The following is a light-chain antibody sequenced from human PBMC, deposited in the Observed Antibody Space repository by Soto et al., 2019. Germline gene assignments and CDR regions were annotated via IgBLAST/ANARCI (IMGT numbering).Light chain of an antibody. CDR1: QSVSNN. V-gene: IGKV3-15*01. J-gene: IGKJ5*01. CDR3: QQRARWPMP. CDR2: GAS. Sequence: EIVMTQSPATLSVSPGEKATLSCRASQSVSNNLAWFQQKPGQVPRLLIYGASNRATGVSARFSGSGSGTEFTLTISSLQSEDFAVYYCQQRARWPMPFGQGTRLELK.